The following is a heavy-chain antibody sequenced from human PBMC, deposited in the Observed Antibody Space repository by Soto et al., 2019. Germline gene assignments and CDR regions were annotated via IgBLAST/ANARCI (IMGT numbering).Heavy chain of an antibody. V-gene: IGHV4-31*03. CDR1: GGSISSGGYY. CDR3: ARSPARDYDFWSGYPYYFDY. CDR2: IYYSGST. Sequence: SETLSLTCTVSGGSISSGGYYWSWIRQHPGKGLEWIGYIYYSGSTYYNPSLKSRVTISVDTSKNQFSLKLSSVTAADTAVYYCARSPARDYDFWSGYPYYFDYWGQGTLVTVSS. J-gene: IGHJ4*02. D-gene: IGHD3-3*01.